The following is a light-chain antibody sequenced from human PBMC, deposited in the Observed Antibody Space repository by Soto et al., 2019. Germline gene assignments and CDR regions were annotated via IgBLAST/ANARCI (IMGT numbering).Light chain of an antibody. CDR3: SSYTSGSTLVV. Sequence: QSALTQPASVSGSPGQSITISCTGTSSDVGGYNYVSWYQQHPGKAPKLMIYEVSNRPSEVSNRFSGSKSGNTASLTISGRQAEDEGNYYCSSYTSGSTLVVFGGGTKLTVL. CDR1: SSDVGGYNY. V-gene: IGLV2-14*01. CDR2: EVS. J-gene: IGLJ2*01.